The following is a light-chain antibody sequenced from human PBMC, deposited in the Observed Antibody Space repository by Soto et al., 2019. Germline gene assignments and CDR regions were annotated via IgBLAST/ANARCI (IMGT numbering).Light chain of an antibody. J-gene: IGKJ5*01. CDR3: QQFNSYPVT. V-gene: IGKV1-13*02. Sequence: IQMTQSPSTLSASVGDRVTMTFRASQGISSALAWYQQKPGTAPNLLIYDASSLESGVPSRFSGSGSGTDFTLTISSLQPEDFATYYCQQFNSYPVTFGQGTRLEIK. CDR2: DAS. CDR1: QGISSA.